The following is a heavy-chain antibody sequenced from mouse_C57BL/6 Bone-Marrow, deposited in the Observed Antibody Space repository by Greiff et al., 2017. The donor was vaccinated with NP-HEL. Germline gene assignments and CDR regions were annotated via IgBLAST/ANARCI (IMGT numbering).Heavy chain of an antibody. CDR3: ARNSLAWFAY. D-gene: IGHD6-2*01. CDR2: IHPNSGST. J-gene: IGHJ3*01. CDR1: GYTFTSYW. Sequence: QVHVKQPGAELVKPGASVKLSCKASGYTFTSYWMHWVKQRPGQGLEWIGMIHPNSGSTNYNEKFKSKATLTVDKSSSTAYMQLSSLTSEDSAVYYCARNSLAWFAYWGQGTLVTVSA. V-gene: IGHV1-64*01.